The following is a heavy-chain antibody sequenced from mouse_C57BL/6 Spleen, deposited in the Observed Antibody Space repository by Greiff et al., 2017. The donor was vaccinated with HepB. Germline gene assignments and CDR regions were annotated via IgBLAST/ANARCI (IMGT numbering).Heavy chain of an antibody. Sequence: QVQLQHSGAELARPGASVKMSCKASGYTFTSYTMHWVKQRPGQGLEWIGYINPSSGYTKYNQKFKDKATLTADKSSSTAYMQLSSLTSEDSAVYYCARHGSPYAMDYWGQGTSVTVSS. J-gene: IGHJ4*01. CDR3: ARHGSPYAMDY. D-gene: IGHD1-1*01. CDR1: GYTFTSYT. CDR2: INPSSGYT. V-gene: IGHV1-4*01.